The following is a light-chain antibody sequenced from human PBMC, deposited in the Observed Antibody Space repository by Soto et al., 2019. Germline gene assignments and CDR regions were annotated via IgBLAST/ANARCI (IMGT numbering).Light chain of an antibody. Sequence: AIRMTQSPSSLSASTGDRVTITCRASQGISSYLAWYQQKPGKAPKLLIYAASTLQSGVPSRFSGSGSGTDFTLTISCLQSEDFAIYYCQQYNGDSRGFGQGTKVELK. J-gene: IGKJ1*01. CDR2: AAS. V-gene: IGKV1-8*01. CDR3: QQYNGDSRG. CDR1: QGISSY.